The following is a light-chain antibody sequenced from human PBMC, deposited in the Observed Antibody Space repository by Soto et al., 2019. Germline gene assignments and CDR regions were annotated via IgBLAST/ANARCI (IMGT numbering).Light chain of an antibody. Sequence: QSALTQPASVSGSPGQSITISCTGSNSDIGGYDYVSWYQQHPGKVPKLLIFEVSNRPSGSGVSNRFSGSKSGNTASLTISGLQAEDEADYYCSSYRGSSILDTRSSTLDVVFGGGTQLTVL. CDR3: SSYRGSSILDTRSSTLDVV. J-gene: IGLJ2*01. V-gene: IGLV2-14*01. CDR2: EVS. CDR1: NSDIGGYDY.